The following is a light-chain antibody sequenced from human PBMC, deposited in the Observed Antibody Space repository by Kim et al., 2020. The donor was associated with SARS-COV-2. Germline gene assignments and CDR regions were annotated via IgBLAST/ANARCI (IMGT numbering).Light chain of an antibody. V-gene: IGLV2-23*02. Sequence: QSALAQPAFVSGSPGQSITISCTGTSSDVGIYNLVSWYQQYPGKVPRLMINEVSKRPSGVSNRFSASKSGNTASLTIAGLQAEDEADYYCCSYAGSNTWVFGGGTQLTVL. J-gene: IGLJ3*02. CDR2: EVS. CDR3: CSYAGSNTWV. CDR1: SSDVGIYNL.